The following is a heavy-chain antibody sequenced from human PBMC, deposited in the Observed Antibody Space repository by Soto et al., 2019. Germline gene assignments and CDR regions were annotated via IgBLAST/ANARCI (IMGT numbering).Heavy chain of an antibody. V-gene: IGHV1-69*12. CDR3: AREARSTPPEVGWFDP. Sequence: QVQLVHSGAEVKKPGSSVKVSCKASGGTFSSYAISWVRQAPGQGLAWMGGIIHIFGTANYEQKFQGRVTITADDSTSADYMELSSLRSEDTAVYYCAREARSTPPEVGWFDPWGQGTLVTVSS. D-gene: IGHD3-10*01. CDR1: GGTFSSYA. CDR2: IIHIFGTA. J-gene: IGHJ5*02.